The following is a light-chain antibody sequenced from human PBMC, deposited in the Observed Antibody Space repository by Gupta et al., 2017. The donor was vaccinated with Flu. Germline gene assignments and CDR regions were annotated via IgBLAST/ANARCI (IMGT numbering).Light chain of an antibody. J-gene: IGKJ1*01. CDR2: GAS. V-gene: IGKV3-20*01. CDR3: QQYGSSPGT. Sequence: VSTQSPGTLSLSTGERATLTCRASQSVSSSYLAWYQQKPGQAPRLRIYGASSSATGIPDRFSGSGSWTGFTLTISILEPEDFAVYYCQQYGSSPGTFGQGTKVEIK. CDR1: QSVSSSY.